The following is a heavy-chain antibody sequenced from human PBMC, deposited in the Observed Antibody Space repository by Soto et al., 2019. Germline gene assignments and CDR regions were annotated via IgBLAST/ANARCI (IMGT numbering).Heavy chain of an antibody. Sequence: SETLSLTCTVSDDSITSGAYYWGLIRPPQGKGLEWIGYIYYSGSTNYNPSLKSRVTISVDTSKNQFSLKLSSVTAADTAVYYCARAYSLAAGYYFDYWGQGTLVTVS. J-gene: IGHJ4*02. CDR2: IYYSGST. V-gene: IGHV4-61*08. CDR1: DDSITSGAYY. D-gene: IGHD2-21*01. CDR3: ARAYSLAAGYYFDY.